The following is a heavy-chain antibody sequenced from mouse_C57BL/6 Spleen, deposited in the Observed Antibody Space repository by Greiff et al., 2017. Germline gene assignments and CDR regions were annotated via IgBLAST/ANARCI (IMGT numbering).Heavy chain of an antibody. Sequence: LEWIGAIYPGNSDTSYNQKFKGKAKLTAVTSASTAYMELSSLTNEDSAVYYCTRSEYYYGSRDFDYWGQGTTLTVSS. CDR2: IYPGNSDT. D-gene: IGHD1-1*01. CDR3: TRSEYYYGSRDFDY. V-gene: IGHV1-5*01. J-gene: IGHJ2*01.